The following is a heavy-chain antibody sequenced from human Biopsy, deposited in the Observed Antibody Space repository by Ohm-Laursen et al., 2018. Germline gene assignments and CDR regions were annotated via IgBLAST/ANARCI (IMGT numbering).Heavy chain of an antibody. J-gene: IGHJ4*01. Sequence: SLRLSCAASGVTLSGYGMHWVRQAPGKGLEWVSGISGSSNNIIYADSVRGRFTISRDNAKSSLYLEMNSLRSEDTALYYCTKRRTAVRPFDSWGHGTLVTVSS. V-gene: IGHV3-9*01. CDR1: GVTLSGYG. CDR2: ISGSSNNI. D-gene: IGHD6-25*01. CDR3: TKRRTAVRPFDS.